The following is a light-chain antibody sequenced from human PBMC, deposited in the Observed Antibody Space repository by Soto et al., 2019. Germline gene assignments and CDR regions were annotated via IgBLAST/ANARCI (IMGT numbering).Light chain of an antibody. CDR3: QQYNGYGR. CDR2: KAS. V-gene: IGKV1-5*03. Sequence: DIQMAQSLSTVSASLVGLVTITRPASQSISTWLAWYQQKPGKPPKLLIYKASILESGVPSRFSGSGSGTEFTLTISSLQADDLATYYCQQYNGYGRFGQGAKVDIK. CDR1: QSISTW. J-gene: IGKJ1*01.